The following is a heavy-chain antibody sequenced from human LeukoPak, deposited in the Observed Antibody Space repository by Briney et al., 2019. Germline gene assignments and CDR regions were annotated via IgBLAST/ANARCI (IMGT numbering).Heavy chain of an antibody. J-gene: IGHJ6*03. CDR3: ARGTSRTSYYMDV. D-gene: IGHD1-7*01. CDR2: ISSSSSTI. Sequence: GGSLRLSCVASGFTFSDYYMSWIRQAPGKGLEWVSYISSSSSTIYYADSVKGRFTISRDNAKKSLYVQMNSLRAEDTAVYYCARGTSRTSYYMDVWGKGTTVTVSS. CDR1: GFTFSDYY. V-gene: IGHV3-11*04.